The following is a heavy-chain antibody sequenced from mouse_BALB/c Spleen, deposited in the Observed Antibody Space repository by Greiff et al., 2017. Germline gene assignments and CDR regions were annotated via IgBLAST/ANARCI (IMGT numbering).Heavy chain of an antibody. Sequence: QVQLQQPGAELVMPGASVKMSCKASGYTFTDYWMHWVKQRPGQGLEWIGAIDTSDSYTSYNQKFKGKATLTVDESSSTAYMQLSSLTSEDSAVYYCARNGYGGDYWGQGTTLTVSS. CDR3: ARNGYGGDY. J-gene: IGHJ2*01. V-gene: IGHV1-69*01. D-gene: IGHD2-14*01. CDR2: IDTSDSYT. CDR1: GYTFTDYW.